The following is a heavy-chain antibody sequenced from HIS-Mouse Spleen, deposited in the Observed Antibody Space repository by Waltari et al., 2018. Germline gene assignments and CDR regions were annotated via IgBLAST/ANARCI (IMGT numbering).Heavy chain of an antibody. J-gene: IGHJ3*02. CDR2: IYYSGVT. Sequence: QLQLQESGPGLVKPSETLSLTCTVSGGSISSSSYYWGWLRQPPGKGREWIGSIYYSGVTSYNPALKSGVTISVDTSKNQFSLKLSSVTAADTAVYYCARAPTGFLEWFDAFDIWGQGTMVTVSS. CDR1: GGSISSSSYY. CDR3: ARAPTGFLEWFDAFDI. V-gene: IGHV4-39*07. D-gene: IGHD3-3*01.